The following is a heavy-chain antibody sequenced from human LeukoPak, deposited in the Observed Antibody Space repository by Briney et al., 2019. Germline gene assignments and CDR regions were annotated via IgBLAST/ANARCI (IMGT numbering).Heavy chain of an antibody. CDR2: IYPGDSDT. Sequence: PGESLKISCKGSGYSFSDYWIGWVRQMPGKGLEWMGIIYPGDSDTRYSLSFQGQVTISADKSISTAYLQWSSLKASDTATYYCTRPTLSSGYYLFDHWGQGTLVTVSS. V-gene: IGHV5-51*01. D-gene: IGHD3-22*01. CDR1: GYSFSDYW. J-gene: IGHJ4*02. CDR3: TRPTLSSGYYLFDH.